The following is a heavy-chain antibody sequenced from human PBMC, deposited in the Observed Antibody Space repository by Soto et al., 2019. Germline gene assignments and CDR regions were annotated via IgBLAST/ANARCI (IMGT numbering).Heavy chain of an antibody. Sequence: ASVKVSCKASGYSFSTHSIHWVRQAPGQGLEWMGWINGGNGNTKYSQKFRDRVTITRDASASTGYMELSSLRSEDTAVYYCARGKGLEENYYYYGMDVWGQGTTVTVSS. V-gene: IGHV1-3*01. J-gene: IGHJ6*02. D-gene: IGHD1-1*01. CDR3: ARGKGLEENYYYYGMDV. CDR1: GYSFSTHS. CDR2: INGGNGNT.